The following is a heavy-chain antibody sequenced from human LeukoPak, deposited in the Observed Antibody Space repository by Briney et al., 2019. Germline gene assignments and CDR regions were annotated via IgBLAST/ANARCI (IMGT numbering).Heavy chain of an antibody. CDR1: GYTFTSYY. D-gene: IGHD4-17*01. J-gene: IGHJ4*02. V-gene: IGHV1-46*01. CDR3: AREYGDYRYYFDY. CDR2: INPSGGST. Sequence: GASVKVSCKVSGYTFTSYYMHWVRQAPRQGLEWMGIINPSGGSTSYAQKFQGRVTMTRDTSTSTVYMELSSLRSEDTAVYYCAREYGDYRYYFDYWGQGTLVTVSS.